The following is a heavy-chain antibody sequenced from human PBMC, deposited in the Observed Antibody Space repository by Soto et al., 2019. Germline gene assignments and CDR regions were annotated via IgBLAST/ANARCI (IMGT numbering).Heavy chain of an antibody. Sequence: GGSLRLSCEASGFVFKMYYMHWVRQVPGEGPEWVSRISDDGKITTYADSVKDRFTISRDNSKDTLYLQLDNLRGDDTGLYYCIRGHLASSSGTGAYWCQGPHVTVSS. CDR2: ISDDGKIT. D-gene: IGHD2-2*01. J-gene: IGHJ4*02. CDR3: IRGHLASSSGTGAY. V-gene: IGHV3-74*01. CDR1: GFVFKMYY.